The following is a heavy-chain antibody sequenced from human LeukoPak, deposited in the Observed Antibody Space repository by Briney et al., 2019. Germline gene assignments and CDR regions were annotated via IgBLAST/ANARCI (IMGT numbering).Heavy chain of an antibody. CDR2: IKQDGSEK. J-gene: IGHJ4*02. Sequence: GGSLRLSCVVSGFTFSNYWMSWVRQAPGKGLEWVANIKQDGSEKYYVDSVKGRFTISRDNAKNSVYLQMNSLRAEDTAVYYCAREHYDVWSGYYTLFDYWGQGTLVTVSP. D-gene: IGHD3-3*01. V-gene: IGHV3-7*01. CDR1: GFTFSNYW. CDR3: AREHYDVWSGYYTLFDY.